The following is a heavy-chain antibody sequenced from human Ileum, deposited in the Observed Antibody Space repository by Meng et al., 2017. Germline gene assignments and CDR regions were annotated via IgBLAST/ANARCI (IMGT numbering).Heavy chain of an antibody. V-gene: IGHV3-74*01. CDR2: IKPDGTSG. J-gene: IGHJ2*01. CDR3: ARGVSDRYGYFDL. CDR1: GFSFSDYW. Sequence: LVESVGVLVQPGESLRLSCTTAGFSFSDYWMHWVRQAPGKGLVWVSRIKPDGTSGFYADSVRGRFTISRDNTGNTLYLQLNSLRDEDTAVYYCARGVSDRYGYFDLWGRGTLVTVSS. D-gene: IGHD1-26*01.